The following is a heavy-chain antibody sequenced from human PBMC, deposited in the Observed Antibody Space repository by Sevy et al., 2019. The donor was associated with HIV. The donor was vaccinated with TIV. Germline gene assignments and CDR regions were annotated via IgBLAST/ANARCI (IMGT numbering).Heavy chain of an antibody. Sequence: GGSLRLPCAASGFPFSSYAMSWVRQAPGKGLEWVSTLIGGGSRTYYADSVTGRFIISRDNSRNTLYLQMNSLRAEDTAIYYGAKRRVQSGLSGGGTNYGMDVRGRGTTVTVSS. V-gene: IGHV3-23*01. CDR1: GFPFSSYA. CDR2: LIGGGSRT. CDR3: AKRRVQSGLSGGGTNYGMDV. J-gene: IGHJ6*02. D-gene: IGHD2-8*02.